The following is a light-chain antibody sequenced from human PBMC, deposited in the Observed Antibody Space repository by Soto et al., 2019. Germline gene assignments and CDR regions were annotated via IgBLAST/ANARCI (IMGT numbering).Light chain of an antibody. Sequence: IVVTQTPPTLSVSRGERVKLSCWASQSVSNKLGWYQHKPGQAPRLLIYDTSTRAAGTPARFTGSGSGTDFTLTISSLQSEDFAVYYCQQRSNWPHTFGQGTK. CDR3: QQRSNWPHT. CDR1: QSVSNK. CDR2: DTS. V-gene: IGKV3-15*01. J-gene: IGKJ2*01.